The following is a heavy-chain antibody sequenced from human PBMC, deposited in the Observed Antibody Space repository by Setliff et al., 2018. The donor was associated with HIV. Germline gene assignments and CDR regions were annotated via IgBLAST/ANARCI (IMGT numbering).Heavy chain of an antibody. Sequence: GGSLRLSCAASGFTFSSYSMNWVRQAPGKGLEWVSFISGNSGAVTYADSVKGRFTISRDNARNSLYLQLNSLRAEDTAVYYCARDRGGSFTPLDFWGQGTLVTVSS. CDR1: GFTFSSYS. J-gene: IGHJ4*02. CDR3: ARDRGGSFTPLDF. CDR2: ISGNSGAV. D-gene: IGHD1-26*01. V-gene: IGHV3-48*01.